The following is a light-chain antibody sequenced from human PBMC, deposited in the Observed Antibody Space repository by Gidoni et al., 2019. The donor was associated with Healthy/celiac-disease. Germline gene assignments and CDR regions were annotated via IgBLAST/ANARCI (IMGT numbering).Light chain of an antibody. CDR2: VNS. V-gene: IGLV1-40*01. J-gene: IGLJ2*01. Sequence: QSVLTQPPSVSAAPGPRVTISCTGGSSNIGAGYDLHWYQQLPGTAPKLLIYVNSNRPAGVPDRFSGSKSGTSASLAITGRQAEDEADYYCQSYDSSLSGSGVFGGGTKLTVL. CDR3: QSYDSSLSGSGV. CDR1: SSNIGAGYD.